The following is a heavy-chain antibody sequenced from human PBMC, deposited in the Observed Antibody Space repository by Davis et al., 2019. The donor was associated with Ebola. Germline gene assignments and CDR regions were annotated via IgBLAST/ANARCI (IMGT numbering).Heavy chain of an antibody. CDR3: ARVGTTVTTSYYYYGMDV. CDR2: ISAYNGNT. D-gene: IGHD4-17*01. Sequence: ASVKVSCKASGYTFTSYGISWVRQAPGQGLEWMGWISAYNGNTNYAQKLQGRVTMTTDTSTSTAYMELRSLRSDDTAVYYYARVGTTVTTSYYYYGMDVWGQGTTVTVS. CDR1: GYTFTSYG. V-gene: IGHV1-18*01. J-gene: IGHJ6*02.